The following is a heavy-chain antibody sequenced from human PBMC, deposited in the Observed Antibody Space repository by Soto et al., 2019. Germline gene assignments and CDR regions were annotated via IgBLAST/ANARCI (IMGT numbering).Heavy chain of an antibody. J-gene: IGHJ6*03. D-gene: IGHD3-3*01. CDR2: IYPGDSDT. Sequence: LGESLKISCKGSGYSFTSYWIGWVRQMPGKGLEWMGIIYPGDSDTRYSPSFQGQVTISADKSISTAYLQWSSLKASDTAMYYCARHGVLRGQGYYYYYYYMDVWGKGTTVTVSS. CDR1: GYSFTSYW. CDR3: ARHGVLRGQGYYYYYYYMDV. V-gene: IGHV5-51*01.